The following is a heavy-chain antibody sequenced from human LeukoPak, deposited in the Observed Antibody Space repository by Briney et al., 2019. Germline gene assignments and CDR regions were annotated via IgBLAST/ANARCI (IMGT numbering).Heavy chain of an antibody. CDR3: AKDVDTVMDWANDAFDV. V-gene: IGHV3-30-3*01. D-gene: IGHD5-18*01. J-gene: IGHJ3*01. CDR2: ISHDGVDK. Sequence: GGSLRLSCAASGFTFSSHAMHWVRQAPGKGLEWVASISHDGVDKYYADSLKGRFTMSRDNSKNSVYLQMDSLRVEDTAMYYCAKDVDTVMDWANDAFDVWGQGTMVIVSS. CDR1: GFTFSSHA.